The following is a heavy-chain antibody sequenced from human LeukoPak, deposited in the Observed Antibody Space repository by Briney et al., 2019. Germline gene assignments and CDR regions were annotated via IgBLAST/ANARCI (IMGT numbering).Heavy chain of an antibody. V-gene: IGHV4-61*02. CDR1: GGSISSGSYY. J-gene: IGHJ6*03. D-gene: IGHD3-10*01. Sequence: SQTLSLTCTVSGGSISSGSYYWSWIRQPAGKGLEWIGRIYTSGSTNYNPSLKSRVTISVDTSKNQFSLKLSSVTAADTAVYYCASVSGSPAPYYYYYMDVWGKGTTVTVSS. CDR3: ASVSGSPAPYYYYYMDV. CDR2: IYTSGST.